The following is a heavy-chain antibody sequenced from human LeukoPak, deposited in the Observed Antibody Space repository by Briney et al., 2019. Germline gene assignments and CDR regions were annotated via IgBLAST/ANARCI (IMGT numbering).Heavy chain of an antibody. J-gene: IGHJ4*02. CDR3: ARAFGGVDRYFDY. Sequence: PSETLSLTCTVSGGSISSSCYSWGRLRQPPGKGLEWIGRIYYSGSTYYNPSPKSRFTISVDTTKNQFSLKLSSVTAADTAVHYCARAFGGVDRYFDYWGQGTLVTVSS. D-gene: IGHD3-16*01. CDR1: GGSISSSCYS. V-gene: IGHV4-39*01. CDR2: IYYSGST.